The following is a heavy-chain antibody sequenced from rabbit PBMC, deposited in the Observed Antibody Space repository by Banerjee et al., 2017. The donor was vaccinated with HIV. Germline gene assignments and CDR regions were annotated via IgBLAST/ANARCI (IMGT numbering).Heavy chain of an antibody. J-gene: IGHJ4*01. CDR1: GLDFSSSYW. D-gene: IGHD3-3*01. CDR3: ARGLVAGVLDL. Sequence: EESGGDLVQPEGSLTLTCTASGLDFSSSYWICWVRQAPGKGLEWIGCIYPTYGATDYANWVNGRFTISLDNAQNTVFLQMTSLTAADTATYFCARGLVAGVLDLWGQGTLVTVS. CDR2: IYPTYGAT. V-gene: IGHV1S45*01.